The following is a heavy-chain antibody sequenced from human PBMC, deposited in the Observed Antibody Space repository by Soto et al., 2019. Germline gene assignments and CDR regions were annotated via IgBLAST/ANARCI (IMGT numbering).Heavy chain of an antibody. J-gene: IGHJ4*02. Sequence: PGGSLRLSCAASGFTFSSYWMSWVRQAPGKGLEWVANIKQDGSEKFYVDSVKGRFTISRDNAKNSLYLQMNSLRAEDTAVYYCARITRGRVSRFLEWLLRPRLDYWGQGTLVTVSS. V-gene: IGHV3-7*03. CDR2: IKQDGSEK. D-gene: IGHD3-3*01. CDR3: ARITRGRVSRFLEWLLRPRLDY. CDR1: GFTFSSYW.